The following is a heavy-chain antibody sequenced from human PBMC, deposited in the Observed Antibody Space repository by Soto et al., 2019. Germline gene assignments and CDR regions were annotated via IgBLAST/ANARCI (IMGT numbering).Heavy chain of an antibody. CDR1: GCTFSSYA. CDR3: AREGLQLWSYYFDY. CDR2: IIPIFGTA. D-gene: IGHD5-18*01. J-gene: IGHJ4*02. Sequence: SLKVSCKTSGCTFSSYAISWVRQATGQGLEWMGGIIPIFGTANYAQKFQGRVTITADESTSTAYMELSSLRSEDTAVYYCAREGLQLWSYYFDYWGQGTLVTVSS. V-gene: IGHV1-69*13.